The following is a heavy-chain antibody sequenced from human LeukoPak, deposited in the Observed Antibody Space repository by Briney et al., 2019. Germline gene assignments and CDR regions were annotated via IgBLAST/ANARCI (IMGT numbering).Heavy chain of an antibody. CDR3: ARGGAHYDILTGIDY. Sequence: PETLSLTCAVYGGSFSGYYWSWIRQPPGKGLEWIGEINHSGSTNYNPSLKSRVTISVDTSKNQFSLKLSSVTAADTAVYYCARGGAHYDILTGIDYWGQGTLVAVSS. J-gene: IGHJ4*02. CDR2: INHSGST. V-gene: IGHV4-34*01. CDR1: GGSFSGYY. D-gene: IGHD3-9*01.